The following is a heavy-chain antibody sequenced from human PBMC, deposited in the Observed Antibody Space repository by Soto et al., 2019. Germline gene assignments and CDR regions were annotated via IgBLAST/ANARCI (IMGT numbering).Heavy chain of an antibody. V-gene: IGHV3-30*18. CDR1: GFTFNIYG. CDR2: ISYDGSNQ. D-gene: IGHD3-10*01. Sequence: VKLVESGGGVVQPGGSLRLSCAASGFTFNIYGMHWVRQAPDKGLEWVALISYDGSNQYYADSVKGRFTISRDNSKNTLFLQMNSLRADDTAVYYCAKVQASGQGSFDSWGQGTLVIVSS. J-gene: IGHJ4*02. CDR3: AKVQASGQGSFDS.